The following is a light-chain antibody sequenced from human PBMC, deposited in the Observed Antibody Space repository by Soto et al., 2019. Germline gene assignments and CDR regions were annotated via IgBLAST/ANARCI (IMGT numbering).Light chain of an antibody. Sequence: QSVLTQPPSASGSPGQSVTISCTGTSSDVGKYDYVSWFQHHPGKAPKLIIYEVSKRPSGVPDRFSGSKSGSTASLTVSGLQTEDEADYYCNSYVAGSSVVGTGTKV. V-gene: IGLV2-8*01. CDR1: SSDVGKYDY. CDR2: EVS. CDR3: NSYVAGSSV. J-gene: IGLJ1*01.